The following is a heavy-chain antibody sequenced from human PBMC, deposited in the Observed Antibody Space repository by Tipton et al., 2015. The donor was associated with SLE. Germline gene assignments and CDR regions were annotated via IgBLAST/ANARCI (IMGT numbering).Heavy chain of an antibody. CDR1: GFIFSSYE. CDR3: AREGVTDYGLDV. V-gene: IGHV3-30*04. D-gene: IGHD4-23*01. Sequence: SLRLSCAASGFIFSSYEMHWVRQAPGKGLEWVTAISYDVSNTYYADSVKGRFTISRDNADNSLYLQMNSLRDEDTAVYYCAREGVTDYGLDVWGQGTTVTVSS. CDR2: ISYDVSNT. J-gene: IGHJ6*02.